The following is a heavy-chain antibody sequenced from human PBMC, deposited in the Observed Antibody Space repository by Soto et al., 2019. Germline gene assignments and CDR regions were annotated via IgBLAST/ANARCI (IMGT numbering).Heavy chain of an antibody. V-gene: IGHV1-18*01. CDR1: GYTFTNYG. CDR2: VSGYSGNT. J-gene: IGHJ4*02. CDR3: ARAPRIVTPATGIRDFDY. D-gene: IGHD6-13*01. Sequence: ASVKVSCKASGYTFTNYGISWVRQAPGQGLEWMGWVSGYSGNTIYAQRVQGRVTMTTDSSTTTAYMQLRSLSYDETAVYYCARAPRIVTPATGIRDFDYWGQGALVTVSS.